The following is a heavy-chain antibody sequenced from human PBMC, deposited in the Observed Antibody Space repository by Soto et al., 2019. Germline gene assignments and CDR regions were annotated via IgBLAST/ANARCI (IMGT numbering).Heavy chain of an antibody. CDR3: PASYGSGSRPFDY. V-gene: IGHV1-69*02. Sequence: QVQLVQSGAEVKKPGSSVKVSCKASGDTFSSYTLNWVRQAPGQGFQWMGRINPILAMSNSEPNYHGRVSMFADKSTGTAYGELRSLRSDDTAVYYWPASYGSGSRPFDYWGQGTLVTVSS. D-gene: IGHD3-10*01. J-gene: IGHJ4*02. CDR1: GDTFSSYT. CDR2: INPILAMS.